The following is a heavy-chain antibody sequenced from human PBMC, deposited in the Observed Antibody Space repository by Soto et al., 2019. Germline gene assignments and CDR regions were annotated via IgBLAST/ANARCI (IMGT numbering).Heavy chain of an antibody. CDR2: ISAYNGNT. D-gene: IGHD1-26*01. J-gene: IGHJ4*02. CDR1: GYTFTSYG. V-gene: IGHV1-18*01. CDR3: ERGGDGWELLPFDY. Sequence: QVQLVQSGAEVKKPGASVKVSCKASGYTFTSYGISWVRQAPGQGLEWMGWISAYNGNTNYAQKRQGKGTETPDTSRSTAYMELKSLRSDDTAVYYWERGGDGWELLPFDYWCQGTLVTVSS.